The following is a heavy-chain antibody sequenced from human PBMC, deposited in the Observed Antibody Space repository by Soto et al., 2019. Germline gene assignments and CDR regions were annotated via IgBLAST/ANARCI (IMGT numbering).Heavy chain of an antibody. D-gene: IGHD3-16*02. V-gene: IGHV4-59*01. CDR1: GGSISSYY. CDR2: IYYSGST. CDR3: ARESRGLHLGELSSDGIDY. Sequence: SETLSLTCTVSGGSISSYYWSWIRQPPGKGLEWIGYIYYSGSTNYNPSLKSRVTISVDTSKNQFSLKLSSVTAADTAVYYCARESRGLHLGELSSDGIDYWGQGTLVTVSS. J-gene: IGHJ4*02.